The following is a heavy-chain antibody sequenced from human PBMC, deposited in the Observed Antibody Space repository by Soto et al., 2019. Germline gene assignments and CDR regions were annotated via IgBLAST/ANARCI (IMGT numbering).Heavy chain of an antibody. Sequence: QVQLVQSGAEVKKPGSSVKVSCKASGGTFSSYAISWVRQAPGQGLEWMGGIIPIFGTAKYAQKFQGRVTITADESTSTAYMELRSLRSEDTAVYYCARVSDCSGGGCYSSFDYWGQGTLVTVSS. CDR2: IIPIFGTA. CDR3: ARVSDCSGGGCYSSFDY. V-gene: IGHV1-69*01. CDR1: GGTFSSYA. J-gene: IGHJ4*02. D-gene: IGHD2-15*01.